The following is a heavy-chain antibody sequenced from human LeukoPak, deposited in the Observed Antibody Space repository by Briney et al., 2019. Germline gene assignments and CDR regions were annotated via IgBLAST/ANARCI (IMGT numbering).Heavy chain of an antibody. Sequence: GASVKVSCKASGYTFTDYYMHWVQQATGKGLERMGRVDPEDGETIYAEKFQGRVTITADTSTDTAYMELRSLRSDDTAVYYCAREAGEMWLIPEDYFDYWVQGTLVTVSS. CDR2: VDPEDGET. V-gene: IGHV1-69-2*01. CDR1: GYTFTDYY. CDR3: AREAGEMWLIPEDYFDY. D-gene: IGHD6-19*01. J-gene: IGHJ4*02.